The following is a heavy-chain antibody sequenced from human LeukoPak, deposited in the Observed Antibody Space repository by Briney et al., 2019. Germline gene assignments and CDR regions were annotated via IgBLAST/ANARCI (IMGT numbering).Heavy chain of an antibody. V-gene: IGHV4-61*02. CDR1: GGSISSGSYY. J-gene: IGHJ4*02. CDR3: AREAKAATMVRGVIIDY. D-gene: IGHD3-10*01. Sequence: PSETLSLTCTVSGGSISSGSYYWSWIRQPAGKGLEWIGRIYTSGSTNYNPSLKSRVTISVDTSKNQFSLKLSSVTAADTAVYYCAREAKAATMVRGVIIDYWGQGTLVTVSS. CDR2: IYTSGST.